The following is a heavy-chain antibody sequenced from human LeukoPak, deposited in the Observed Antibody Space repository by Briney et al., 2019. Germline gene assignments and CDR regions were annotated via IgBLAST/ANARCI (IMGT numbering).Heavy chain of an antibody. CDR1: GRSLSSGGYY. CDR2: IYYSEST. D-gene: IGHD6-13*01. CDR3: ARFSTSSSWWVDY. Sequence: PSETLSLTCTVSGRSLSSGGYYWTWIRQHPGKGLEWFGYIYYSESTYYHPSLKSRVTIPVDTSKNQFSLKLSSVTAADTAVYYCARFSTSSSWWVDYWGQGTLVTVSS. J-gene: IGHJ4*02. V-gene: IGHV4-31*03.